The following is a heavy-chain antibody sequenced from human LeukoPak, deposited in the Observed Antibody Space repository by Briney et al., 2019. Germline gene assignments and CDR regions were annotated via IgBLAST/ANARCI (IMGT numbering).Heavy chain of an antibody. V-gene: IGHV1-3*01. CDR1: GYIFTDYA. D-gene: IGHD2-15*01. CDR3: ARGRGTSGSNRDFYYYYYYMDV. CDR2: MNGGNGNT. J-gene: IGHJ6*03. Sequence: ASVKVSCKASGYIFTDYAIHWLRQAPGQRPEWMGWMNGGNGNTKYSQKFQGRITLIRDTSAATAYMELSSLRHDDLAVYYCARGRGTSGSNRDFYYYYYYMDVWGKGTTVTVSS.